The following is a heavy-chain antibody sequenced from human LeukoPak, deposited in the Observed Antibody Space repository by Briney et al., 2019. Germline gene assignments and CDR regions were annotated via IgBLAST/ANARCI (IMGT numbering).Heavy chain of an antibody. CDR3: AKDRRVILDY. D-gene: IGHD2-21*01. CDR2: ISYDGSNK. J-gene: IGHJ4*02. Sequence: GGSLRLSCAASGFTFSSYGMHWVRQAPGKGLEGVAVISYDGSNKYYADSVKGRFTISRDNSKNPLYLQMNRLRAEDTAVYYCAKDRRVILDYWGQGTLVTVPS. V-gene: IGHV3-30*18. CDR1: GFTFSSYG.